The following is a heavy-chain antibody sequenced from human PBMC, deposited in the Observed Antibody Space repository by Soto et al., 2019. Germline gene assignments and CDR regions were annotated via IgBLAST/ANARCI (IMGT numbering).Heavy chain of an antibody. CDR3: ARDYMVRGVMRWFDP. V-gene: IGHV4-4*02. CDR2: IYHSGST. CDR1: GGSISSSNW. J-gene: IGHJ5*02. Sequence: QVQLQESGPGLVKPSGTLSLTCAVSGGSISSSNWWSWVRQPPGKGLEWIGEIYHSGSTNYNPSLKSRVTISVDKSTNQFSLKLSAVTAADTAVYYCARDYMVRGVMRWFDPWGQGTLVTVSS. D-gene: IGHD3-10*01.